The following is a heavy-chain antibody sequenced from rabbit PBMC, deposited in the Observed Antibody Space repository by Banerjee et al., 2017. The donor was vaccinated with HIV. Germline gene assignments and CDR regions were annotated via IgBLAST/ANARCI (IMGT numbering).Heavy chain of an antibody. D-gene: IGHD4-1*01. J-gene: IGHJ4*01. V-gene: IGHV1S45*01. CDR3: ARDLAGVIGWNFNL. CDR2: INTSSGNT. CDR1: GFDFSSYG. Sequence: QEQLVESGGGLVTLGGSLKLSCKASGFDFSSYGISWVRQAPGKGLEWIACINTSSGNTVYASWAKGRFTISKTSSTTVTLQMTSLTAADTATYFCARDLAGVIGWNFNLWGPGTLVTVS.